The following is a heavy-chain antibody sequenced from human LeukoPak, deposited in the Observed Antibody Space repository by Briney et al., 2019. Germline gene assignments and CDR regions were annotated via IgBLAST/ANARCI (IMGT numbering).Heavy chain of an antibody. Sequence: ETLSLTCTVSGGSISSYYWSWIRQPAGKGLEWIGRIYTSGSTNYNPSLKSRVTMSVDTSKNQFSLKLSSVTAADTAVYYCARDLSHSSSWPPDYWGQGTLVTVSS. CDR2: IYTSGST. V-gene: IGHV4-4*07. J-gene: IGHJ4*02. D-gene: IGHD6-13*01. CDR1: GGSISSYY. CDR3: ARDLSHSSSWPPDY.